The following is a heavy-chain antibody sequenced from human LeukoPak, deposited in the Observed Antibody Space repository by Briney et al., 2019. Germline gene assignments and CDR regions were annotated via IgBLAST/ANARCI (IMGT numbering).Heavy chain of an antibody. Sequence: PGGSLRLSCAASGFTFSSYAMSWVRQAPGKGLEWVSSISNSGGRTFYTDSVKGRFTISRDNSKIMLYLQMNSLRAEDTAVYYCAKSYNGYESKPDYWGQGTLVTVSS. J-gene: IGHJ4*02. D-gene: IGHD5-12*01. CDR2: ISNSGGRT. CDR3: AKSYNGYESKPDY. V-gene: IGHV3-23*01. CDR1: GFTFSSYA.